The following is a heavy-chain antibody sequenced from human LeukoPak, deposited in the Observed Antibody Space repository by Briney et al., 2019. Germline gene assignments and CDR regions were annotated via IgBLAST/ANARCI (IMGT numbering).Heavy chain of an antibody. V-gene: IGHV4-61*02. CDR2: IYTSGST. CDR3: AREHTMVRGVISPNYYMDV. J-gene: IGHJ6*03. D-gene: IGHD3-10*01. Sequence: PSETLSLTCTVSGGSISSGSYYWSWIRQPAGKGLEWIGRIYTSGSTNYNPSLKSRVTISVDTSKNQFSLKLSSVTAADTAVYYCAREHTMVRGVISPNYYMDVWGKGTTVTISS. CDR1: GGSISSGSYY.